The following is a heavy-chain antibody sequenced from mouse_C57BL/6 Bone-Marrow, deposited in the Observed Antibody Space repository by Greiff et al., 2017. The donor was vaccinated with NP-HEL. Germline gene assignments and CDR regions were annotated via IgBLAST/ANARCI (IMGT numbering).Heavy chain of an antibody. CDR3: ARDYYGSSSFAY. J-gene: IGHJ3*01. CDR1: GFNIKNTS. D-gene: IGHD1-1*01. CDR2: IDPANGNT. V-gene: IGHV14-3*01. Sequence: VQLQQSVAELVRPGASVKLSCTASGFNIKNTSMHWVKQRPDQGLEWIGRIDPANGNTKYAPKFQGKATITADTSSNTAYLQLSSLTSEDTAIYYCARDYYGSSSFAYWGQGTLVTVSA.